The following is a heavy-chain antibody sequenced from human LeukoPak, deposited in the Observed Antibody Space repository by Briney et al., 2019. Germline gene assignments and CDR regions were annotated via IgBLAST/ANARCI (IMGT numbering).Heavy chain of an antibody. Sequence: ASVKVSCKASGYTFTSYGISWVRQAPGQGLEWMGWISAYNGDTNYAQKLQGRVTMTTDTSTSTAYMELRSLRSDDTAVYYCARDSYCSSTSCYPYYFDYWGQGTLVTVSS. CDR2: ISAYNGDT. J-gene: IGHJ4*02. V-gene: IGHV1-18*01. CDR1: GYTFTSYG. CDR3: ARDSYCSSTSCYPYYFDY. D-gene: IGHD2-2*01.